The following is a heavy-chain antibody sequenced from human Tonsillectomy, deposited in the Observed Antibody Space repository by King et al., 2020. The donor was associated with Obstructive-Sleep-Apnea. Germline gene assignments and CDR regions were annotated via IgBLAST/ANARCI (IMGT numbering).Heavy chain of an antibody. CDR2: IITSGSDK. J-gene: IGHJ4*02. D-gene: IGHD2-2*01. CDR3: ARDTHTSHWGVDY. V-gene: IGHV3-30*01. Sequence: VQLVESGGGVVKPGRSLKSSCAAAGCTFSSYAMNGVRQPPGKGLEWVGAIITSGSDKYYAHSVKGRVTITSDNSNNMVYLQLNSLRPDDTAVYYWARDTHTSHWGVDYWGQGTLVTVSS. CDR1: GCTFSSYA.